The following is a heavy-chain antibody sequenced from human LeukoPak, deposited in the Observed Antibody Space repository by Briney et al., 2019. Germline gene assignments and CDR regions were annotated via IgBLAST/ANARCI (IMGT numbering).Heavy chain of an antibody. CDR1: GFTLSNAW. J-gene: IGHJ4*02. CDR3: ARPYYYDSSGYPY. D-gene: IGHD3-22*01. CDR2: ISSSSSTI. Sequence: GGSLRLPCAASGFTLSNAWMNWVRQAPGKGLEWVSYISSSSSTIYYADSVKGRFTISRDNAKNSLYLQMNSLRDEDTAVYYCARPYYYDSSGYPYWGQGTLVTVSS. V-gene: IGHV3-48*02.